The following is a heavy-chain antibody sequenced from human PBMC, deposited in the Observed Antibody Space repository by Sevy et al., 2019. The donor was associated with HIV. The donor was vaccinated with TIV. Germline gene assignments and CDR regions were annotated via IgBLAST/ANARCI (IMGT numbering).Heavy chain of an antibody. CDR3: ARGWCRRASCYYDY. CDR2: IYPSGIT. D-gene: IGHD2-2*01. CDR1: GGSISSYY. Sequence: SETLSLTCTVSGGSISSYYWSWIRQPAGKGLEWIGRIYPSGITNYIPSLKSRVTMSVDTSKNQFSLNLSSVTAADTAIYYCARGWCRRASCYYDYWGQGTLVTVSS. J-gene: IGHJ4*02. V-gene: IGHV4-4*07.